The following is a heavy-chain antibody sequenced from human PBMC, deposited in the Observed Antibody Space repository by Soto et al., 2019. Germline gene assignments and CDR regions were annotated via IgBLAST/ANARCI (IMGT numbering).Heavy chain of an antibody. CDR2: IYYSGST. D-gene: IGHD4-17*01. CDR3: ARSPEATVTAFDY. Sequence: QVQLQESGPGLVKPSQTLSLTCTVSGGSISSGGYYWSWIRQHPGKGLEWIGYIYYSGSTYYNPYLKSRVTISVATSKNPFSLKLSSVTAADTAVYYCARSPEATVTAFDYWGQGTLVTVSS. CDR1: GGSISSGGYY. V-gene: IGHV4-31*03. J-gene: IGHJ4*02.